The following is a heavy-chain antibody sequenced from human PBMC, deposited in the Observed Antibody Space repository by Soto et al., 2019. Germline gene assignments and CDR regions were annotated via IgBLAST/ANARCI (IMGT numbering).Heavy chain of an antibody. CDR2: ISSSSNYI. CDR1: GFTFSSYG. CDR3: ARDAEVDGYLA. V-gene: IGHV3-21*01. Sequence: EVQLVESGGGLVKPGGSLRLSCAASGFTFSSYGMNWVRQAPGKGLEWVSSISSSSNYIYYADSLKGRFTISRDNSKNSLYLHMNSLRAEETAVYYCARDAEVDGYLAWGQGTLVTVSS. D-gene: IGHD5-12*01. J-gene: IGHJ4*02.